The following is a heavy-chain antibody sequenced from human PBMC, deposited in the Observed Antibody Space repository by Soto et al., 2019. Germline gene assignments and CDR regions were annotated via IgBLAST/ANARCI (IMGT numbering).Heavy chain of an antibody. CDR1: GGSISSGGYC. J-gene: IGHJ5*02. CDR2: IHNSGSP. Sequence: SETLSHTCTVSGGSISSGGYCWSWIRQYPGKGLEWIGYIHNSGSPYNNPSLKSRVTISADTSMNQFSLELTSVTAADPAVYYCAKVPTTEKVYPWGQGILVTVSS. CDR3: AKVPTTEKVYP. V-gene: IGHV4-30-4*01.